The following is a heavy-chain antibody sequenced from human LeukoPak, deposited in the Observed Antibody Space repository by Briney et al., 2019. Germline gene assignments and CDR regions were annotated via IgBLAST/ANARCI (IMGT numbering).Heavy chain of an antibody. Sequence: KRGESLKISCKGSGYSFTSYWIGWVRQRHGEGLDWMGIIYPGDSDTRYSPSFQGHVNISVDKSTSTAYLQWSSLQASDTAMYFCTRQSHCSSVSCPGGLDSWGQGTLVSVSS. CDR3: TRQSHCSSVSCPGGLDS. D-gene: IGHD2-2*01. J-gene: IGHJ4*02. CDR2: IYPGDSDT. CDR1: GYSFTSYW. V-gene: IGHV5-51*01.